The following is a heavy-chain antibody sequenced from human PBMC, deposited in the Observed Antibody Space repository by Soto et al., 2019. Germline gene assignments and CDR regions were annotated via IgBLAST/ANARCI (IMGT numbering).Heavy chain of an antibody. CDR1: GGSISSGGYS. Sequence: SETLSLTCTVSGGSISSGGYSWSWIRQSPEKGLEWIGCIYPTGSTYYHPSLKSRDTISIYKSQNEFSLKLPYITAANTAVYYCARALPWQPPRCVLRGQGTTGTGSS. CDR3: ARALPWQPPRCVL. V-gene: IGHV4-30-2*06. J-gene: IGHJ6*02. D-gene: IGHD2-21*01. CDR2: IYPTGST.